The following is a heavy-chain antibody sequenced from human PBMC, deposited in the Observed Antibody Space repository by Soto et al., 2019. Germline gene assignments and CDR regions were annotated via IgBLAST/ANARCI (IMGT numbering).Heavy chain of an antibody. J-gene: IGHJ3*02. V-gene: IGHV4-31*03. Sequence: TSETLSLTCTVSGGSISSGGYYWSWIRQHPGKGLEWIGYIYYSGSTYYNPSLKSRVTISVDTSKNQFSLKLSSVTAADTAVYYCARVEPPIAAAASAFDIWGQGTMVTVSS. CDR3: ARVEPPIAAAASAFDI. D-gene: IGHD6-13*01. CDR1: GGSISSGGYY. CDR2: IYYSGST.